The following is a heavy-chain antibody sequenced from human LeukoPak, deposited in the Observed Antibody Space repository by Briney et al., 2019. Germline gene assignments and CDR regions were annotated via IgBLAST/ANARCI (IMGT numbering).Heavy chain of an antibody. CDR1: GFTFRSYG. J-gene: IGHJ4*02. CDR3: ARRVGATGGFFDH. V-gene: IGHV3-33*01. CDR2: IWYDGSNK. D-gene: IGHD1-26*01. Sequence: GRSLRLSCAASGFTFRSYGMYWVRQAPGKGLEWVAVIWYDGSNKYYADSVKGRFTISRDNSKNTLYLQMNSLRAEDTAVYYCARRVGATGGFFDHWGQGTLVTVSS.